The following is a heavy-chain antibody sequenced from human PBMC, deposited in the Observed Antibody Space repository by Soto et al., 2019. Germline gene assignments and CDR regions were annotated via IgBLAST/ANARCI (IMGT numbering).Heavy chain of an antibody. CDR1: GGSFSGYY. J-gene: IGHJ5*02. CDR2: INHSGST. V-gene: IGHV4-34*01. CDR3: ARKGAAYWFDP. D-gene: IGHD6-13*01. Sequence: SETLSLTCAVYGGSFSGYYWSWIRQPPGKGLEWIGEINHSGSTNYNPSLKSRVTISVDTSKNQFSLKLSSVTAADTAVYYGARKGAAYWFDPWGQGTLVTVSS.